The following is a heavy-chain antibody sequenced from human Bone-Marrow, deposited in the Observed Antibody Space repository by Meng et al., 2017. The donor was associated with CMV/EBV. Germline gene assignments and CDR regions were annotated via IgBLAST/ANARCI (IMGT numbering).Heavy chain of an antibody. V-gene: IGHV3-20*04. Sequence: GESLKISCAASGSTFDDYGMSWVRQAPGEGLEWVSGMNWNGGRIGYADSVKGRFTISRDNAKDSLYLQMNSLRAEDTALYYCARDPYTIAEGDYWGQGTLVTASS. J-gene: IGHJ4*02. CDR3: ARDPYTIAEGDY. D-gene: IGHD3-9*01. CDR2: MNWNGGRI. CDR1: GSTFDDYG.